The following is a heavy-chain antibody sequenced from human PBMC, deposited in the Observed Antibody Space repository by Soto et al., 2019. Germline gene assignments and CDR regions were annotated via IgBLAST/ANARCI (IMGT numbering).Heavy chain of an antibody. CDR3: AKGQQPELAPYYNWFDP. V-gene: IGHV3-23*01. D-gene: IGHD6-13*01. Sequence: AGGSLRLSCAASGFTFSSYAMSWVRQAPGKGLEWVSAISGSGGSTYYADSVKGRFTISRDNSKNTLYLQMNSLRAEDTAVYYCAKGQQPELAPYYNWFDPWGQGTLVTVSS. CDR1: GFTFSSYA. CDR2: ISGSGGST. J-gene: IGHJ5*02.